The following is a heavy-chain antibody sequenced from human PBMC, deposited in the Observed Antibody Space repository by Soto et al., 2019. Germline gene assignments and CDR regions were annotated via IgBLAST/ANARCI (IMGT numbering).Heavy chain of an antibody. CDR3: ARHGSLKGTPMVHFDY. CDR2: IYSSGST. D-gene: IGHD3-10*01. Sequence: SSETLSLTCTVSGGFISNYFWSWVRQPPGKGLEWIGYIYSSGSTNYNPSLKSRVTISVDTSKNQFSLNLNSVTAADTAVYYCARHGSLKGTPMVHFDYWGQGALVTVSS. CDR1: GGFISNYF. J-gene: IGHJ4*02. V-gene: IGHV4-59*08.